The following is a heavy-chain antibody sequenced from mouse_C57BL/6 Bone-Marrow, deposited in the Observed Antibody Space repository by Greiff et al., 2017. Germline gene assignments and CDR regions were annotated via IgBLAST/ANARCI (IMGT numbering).Heavy chain of an antibody. CDR3: ARRHYDYDGFAY. Sequence: EVQGVESGGGLVQPGGSLKLSCAASGFTFSDYGMAWVRQAPRKGPEWVAFISNLAYSIYYADTVTGRFTISRENAKNTLYLEMSSLRSEDTAMYYCARRHYDYDGFAYWGQGTLVTVSA. D-gene: IGHD2-4*01. V-gene: IGHV5-15*01. CDR1: GFTFSDYG. J-gene: IGHJ3*01. CDR2: ISNLAYSI.